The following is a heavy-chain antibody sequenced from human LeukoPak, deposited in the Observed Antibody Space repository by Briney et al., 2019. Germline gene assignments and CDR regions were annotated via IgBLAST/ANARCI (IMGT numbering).Heavy chain of an antibody. D-gene: IGHD3-10*01. Sequence: PGGSLRVSCAASGITFSNYGMHWVRQAPGKGLEWVASIRYDGSNKFYADSVKGRFTISRDNSKNTLYLQMNSLRAEDTAVYYCAKRGLEGYYGSGNYYYYHMDVWGNGTTVTISS. V-gene: IGHV3-30*02. CDR1: GITFSNYG. CDR2: IRYDGSNK. J-gene: IGHJ6*03. CDR3: AKRGLEGYYGSGNYYYYHMDV.